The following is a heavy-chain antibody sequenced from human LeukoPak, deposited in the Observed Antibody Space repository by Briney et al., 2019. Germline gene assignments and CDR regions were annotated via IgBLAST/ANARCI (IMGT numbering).Heavy chain of an antibody. Sequence: PSETLSLTCTVSGGSISSYYWSWIRQPPGEGLEWIAYIYHSGSTNYNPSLKSRVTISVDKSKSQFSLKLTSVTAADTAVYFCARGRPHKTTICPATSGGNFDYWGQGTLVTVSS. D-gene: IGHD3-16*01. CDR3: ARGRPHKTTICPATSGGNFDY. J-gene: IGHJ4*02. V-gene: IGHV4-59*01. CDR2: IYHSGST. CDR1: GGSISSYY.